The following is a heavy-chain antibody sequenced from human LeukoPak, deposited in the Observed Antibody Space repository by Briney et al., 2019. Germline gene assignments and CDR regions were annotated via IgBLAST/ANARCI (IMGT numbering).Heavy chain of an antibody. CDR2: LSPVLA. D-gene: IGHD6-6*01. CDR1: GGTINNFA. V-gene: IGHV1-69*13. Sequence: ASVKVSCKVAGGTINNFAISWVRQAPGQGLEWMGGLSPVLATYAQKFQGRVTITADESTDTVYMELGSLTSEDTATYFCARDREISARPGGWFDPWGQGTLVTVSS. J-gene: IGHJ5*02. CDR3: ARDREISARPGGWFDP.